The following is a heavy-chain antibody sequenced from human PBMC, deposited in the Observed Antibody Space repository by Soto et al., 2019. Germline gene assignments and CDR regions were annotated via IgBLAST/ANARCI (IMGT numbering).Heavy chain of an antibody. CDR2: IYDSGNT. J-gene: IGHJ5*02. CDR3: ARSYCSSTTCYNWFDH. CDR1: GCSISTSSYH. V-gene: IGHV4-39*01. Sequence: XETLSLTCTVAGCSISTSSYHWGWIRQPPGKGLEWIANIYDSGNTYNNPSLKSRVTISVDTSKNQFSLKLTSVTAADTAIYYCARSYCSSTTCYNWFDHWGQGTLVTVSS. D-gene: IGHD2-2*01.